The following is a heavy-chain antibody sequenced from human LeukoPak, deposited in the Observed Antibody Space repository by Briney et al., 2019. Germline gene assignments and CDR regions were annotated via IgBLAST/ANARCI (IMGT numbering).Heavy chain of an antibody. Sequence: GGSLTLSCTASRFTLNSSPMMGLPQAPGEGLECGSGIIASGGSTNYADSVRGRFTISRDNSKNTLYVQMNSLRDEDTALYYCAKDQRWESPHYLDSWGQGTLVTVSS. V-gene: IGHV3-23*01. CDR3: AKDQRWESPHYLDS. J-gene: IGHJ4*02. D-gene: IGHD1-26*01. CDR1: RFTLNSSP. CDR2: IIASGGST.